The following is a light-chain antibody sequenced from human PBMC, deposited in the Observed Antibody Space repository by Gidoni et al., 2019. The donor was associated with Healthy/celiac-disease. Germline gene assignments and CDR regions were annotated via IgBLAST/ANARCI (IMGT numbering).Light chain of an antibody. CDR3: QSYDSSLSGSRD. CDR2: GNS. J-gene: IGLJ1*01. Sequence: QSVLTQPPSVSGAPGQRVTISCTGSSSNIGAGYDVHWYQQLPVTAPKLLIYGNSNRPSGVPDRFSGSKSGTSASLAITGLQAEDEADYYCQSYDSSLSGSRDFGTGTKVTVL. CDR1: SSNIGAGYD. V-gene: IGLV1-40*01.